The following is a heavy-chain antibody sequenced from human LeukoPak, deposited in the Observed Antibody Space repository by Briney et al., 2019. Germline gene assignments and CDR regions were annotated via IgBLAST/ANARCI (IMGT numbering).Heavy chain of an antibody. V-gene: IGHV4-38-2*02. CDR1: GYSISSGYY. Sequence: SETLSLTCTVSGYSISSGYYWGWIRPPPGKGLEWIGNIYPTGSTYYNPSLKSRVTISVDTSKNQFSLKLSSVTAADTAVYYCARGGGYDLPFDYWGQGTLVTVSS. D-gene: IGHD5-12*01. CDR3: ARGGGYDLPFDY. J-gene: IGHJ4*02. CDR2: IYPTGST.